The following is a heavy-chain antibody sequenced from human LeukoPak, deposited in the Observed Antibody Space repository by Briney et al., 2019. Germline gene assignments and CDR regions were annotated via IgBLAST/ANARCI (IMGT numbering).Heavy chain of an antibody. Sequence: SETLSLTCAVYGGSFSGYYWSWIRQPPGKGLEWIGEINHSGSTYYNPSLKSRVTISVDRSKNQFSLKLSSVTAADTAVYYCARGQRDSGYYPYWYFDLWGRGTLVTVSS. D-gene: IGHD3-22*01. CDR2: INHSGST. CDR1: GGSFSGYY. CDR3: ARGQRDSGYYPYWYFDL. V-gene: IGHV4-34*01. J-gene: IGHJ2*01.